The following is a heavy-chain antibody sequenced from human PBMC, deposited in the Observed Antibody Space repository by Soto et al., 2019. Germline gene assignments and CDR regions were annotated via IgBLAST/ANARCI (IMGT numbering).Heavy chain of an antibody. Sequence: PSETLSLTCTVSGDSIITYYWSWIRQPAGKGPEWIGRIFSTGSTDYNPSLNSRASMSFDTSKNQFSLNLRSVTAADTAVYYCTRGYENTLPYYFDFWGQAILVTVSS. V-gene: IGHV4-4*07. D-gene: IGHD3-16*01. CDR1: GDSIITYY. CDR3: TRGYENTLPYYFDF. J-gene: IGHJ4*02. CDR2: IFSTGST.